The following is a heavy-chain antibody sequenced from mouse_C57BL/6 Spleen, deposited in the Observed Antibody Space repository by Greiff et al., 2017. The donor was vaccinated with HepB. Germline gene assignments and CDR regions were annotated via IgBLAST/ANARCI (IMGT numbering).Heavy chain of an antibody. CDR1: GYTFTSYG. Sequence: VQLQQSGAELARPGASVKLSCKASGYTFTSYGISWVKQRTGQGLEWIGEIYPRSGNTYYNEKFKGKATLTADKSSSTAYMELRSLTSEDSAFYFCARIDTDYTDYSNYPFYAMDYWGQGTSVTVSS. J-gene: IGHJ4*01. D-gene: IGHD2-5*01. CDR3: ARIDTDYTDYSNYPFYAMDY. CDR2: IYPRSGNT. V-gene: IGHV1-81*01.